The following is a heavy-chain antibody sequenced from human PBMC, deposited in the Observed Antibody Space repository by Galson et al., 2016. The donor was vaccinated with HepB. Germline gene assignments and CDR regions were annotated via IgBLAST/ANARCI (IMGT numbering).Heavy chain of an antibody. CDR1: GFTFSDYY. CDR3: ARGAGARSYSSGWYY. Sequence: PRLSCAASGFTFSDYYMTWIRQAPGKGLEWVSYISSRSTYIGYADSVKGRFTISRDNAKNSLYLQVNSLRAEDTAVYYCARGAGARSYSSGWYYWGQGTLVTVSS. CDR2: ISSRSTYI. V-gene: IGHV3-11*06. J-gene: IGHJ4*02. D-gene: IGHD6-19*01.